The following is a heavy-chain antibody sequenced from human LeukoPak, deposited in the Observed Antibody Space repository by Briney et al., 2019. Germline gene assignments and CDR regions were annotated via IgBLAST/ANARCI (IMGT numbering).Heavy chain of an antibody. J-gene: IGHJ4*02. CDR3: ARLESSGWFRFDS. Sequence: PGGSLRLSCAASGFIFSNYWMSWVRQAPGKGLEWVANINQDGGETYSLDSVKGRFTISRDNAKNSLYLQMNSLRVEDSAFYFCARLESSGWFRFDSWGQGSLVSVSS. D-gene: IGHD6-19*01. CDR1: GFIFSNYW. CDR2: INQDGGET. V-gene: IGHV3-7*01.